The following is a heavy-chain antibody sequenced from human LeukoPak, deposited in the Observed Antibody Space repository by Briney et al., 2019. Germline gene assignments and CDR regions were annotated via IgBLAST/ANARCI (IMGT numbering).Heavy chain of an antibody. V-gene: IGHV3-21*01. CDR2: ISSSSSYI. D-gene: IGHD4-17*01. CDR1: GFTFSSYR. J-gene: IGHJ4*02. Sequence: GGSLRLSCAASGFTFSSYRMNWVRQAPGKGLEWVSSISSSSSYIYYADSVKGRFTISRDNAKNSLYLQMNSLRAEDTAVYYCASAVTTGAFDYWGQGTLVTVSS. CDR3: ASAVTTGAFDY.